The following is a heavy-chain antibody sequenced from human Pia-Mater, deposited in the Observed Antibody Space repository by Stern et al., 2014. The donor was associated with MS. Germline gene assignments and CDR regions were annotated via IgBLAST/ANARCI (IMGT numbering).Heavy chain of an antibody. V-gene: IGHV2-5*02. CDR1: GFSLSTSGVG. Sequence: VTLKESGPGLVKPTQTLTLTCPFSGFSLSTSGVGVGWIRQPPGKALEWLAILYWGDSERDSPSQRSRLILTTDAMNNQGFLTMTNMDPVDTTTYYCAHRLVGTAAGNHAFDIWGQGTMVTVSS. CDR3: AHRLVGTAAGNHAFDI. D-gene: IGHD6-13*01. CDR2: LYWGDSE. J-gene: IGHJ3*02.